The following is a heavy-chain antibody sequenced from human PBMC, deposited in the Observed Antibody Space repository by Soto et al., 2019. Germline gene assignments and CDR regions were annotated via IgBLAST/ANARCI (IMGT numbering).Heavy chain of an antibody. CDR2: IYYSGST. CDR3: ARVSGDRATMIP. CDR1: GGSISSGGYY. D-gene: IGHD3-22*01. Sequence: QVQLQESGPGLVKPSQTLSLTCTVSGGSISSGGYYWSWIRQRPGKGLEWIGYIYYSGSTYYNPSLKSRVTIPVDTSKNQFSLKLSSVTAADTAVYYCARVSGDRATMIPWGQGTLVTVSS. V-gene: IGHV4-31*03. J-gene: IGHJ5*02.